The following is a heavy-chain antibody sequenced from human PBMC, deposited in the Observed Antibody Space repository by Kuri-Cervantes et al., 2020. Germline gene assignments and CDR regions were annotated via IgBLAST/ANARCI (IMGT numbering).Heavy chain of an antibody. J-gene: IGHJ5*02. CDR1: GGPISSGSYF. Sequence: SETLSLTCTVSGGPISSGSYFWSWIRQPAGKGLEWIGRIYTSGSTNYNPSLKSRVTISVDTSKNQFSLKLSSVTAADTAVYYCARVVPADRAFDPWGQGTLVTVSS. CDR3: ARVVPADRAFDP. CDR2: IYTSGST. V-gene: IGHV4-61*02. D-gene: IGHD2-2*01.